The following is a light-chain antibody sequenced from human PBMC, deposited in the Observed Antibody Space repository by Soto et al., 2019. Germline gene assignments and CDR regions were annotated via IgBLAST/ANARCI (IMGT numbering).Light chain of an antibody. V-gene: IGLV2-23*01. CDR1: SSDVGSYNL. Sequence: QSVLTQPASVSGSPGQSIIISCTGSSSDVGSYNLVSWYQQHPGKAPKLMIYEGNKRPSGVSNRFSGSKSGNTASLTISGLQAEDEADYYCCSYAGSGTLVFGGGTQLTVL. J-gene: IGLJ2*01. CDR3: CSYAGSGTLV. CDR2: EGN.